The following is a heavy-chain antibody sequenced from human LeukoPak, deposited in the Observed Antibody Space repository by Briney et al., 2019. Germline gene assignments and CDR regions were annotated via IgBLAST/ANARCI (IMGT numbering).Heavy chain of an antibody. J-gene: IGHJ5*02. D-gene: IGHD6-13*01. CDR3: ARGTAAAGFDWFDP. CDR2: IYHSGST. V-gene: IGHV4-30-2*01. Sequence: PSETLSLTCAVSGGSISSGGYSWSWIRQPPGKGLEWIGYIYHSGSTYHNPSLKSRVTISVDRSKNQFSLKLSSVTAADTAVYYCARGTAAAGFDWFDPWGQGTLVTVSS. CDR1: GGSISSGGYS.